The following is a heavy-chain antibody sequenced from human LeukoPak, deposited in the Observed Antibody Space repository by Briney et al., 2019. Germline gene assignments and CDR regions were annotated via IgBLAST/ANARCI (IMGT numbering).Heavy chain of an antibody. V-gene: IGHV3-30-3*01. Sequence: GGSLRLSCAASGFTFSSYAMHWVRQAPGKGLEWVAVISYDGSNKYYADSVKGRFTISRDNSKNTLYLQMNSLRAEDMAVYYCASGGGDCSSSNCYSAYWGQGTLVTVSS. CDR2: ISYDGSNK. CDR3: ASGGGDCSSSNCYSAY. D-gene: IGHD2-2*02. CDR1: GFTFSSYA. J-gene: IGHJ4*02.